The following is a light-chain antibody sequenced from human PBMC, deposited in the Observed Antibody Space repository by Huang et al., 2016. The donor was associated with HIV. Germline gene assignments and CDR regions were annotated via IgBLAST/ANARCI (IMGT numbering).Light chain of an antibody. CDR3: QQYGSSLYT. J-gene: IGKJ2*01. CDR2: CAS. Sequence: EIVLTQSPGTLSLSPGERATLSCRASQSVSSSYLAWYQQKPGQAPRLLIYCASSRATGIPDRFSGSGSGTDFTLTISRLEPEDCAVYYCQQYGSSLYTFGQGTKLEIK. V-gene: IGKV3-20*01. CDR1: QSVSSSY.